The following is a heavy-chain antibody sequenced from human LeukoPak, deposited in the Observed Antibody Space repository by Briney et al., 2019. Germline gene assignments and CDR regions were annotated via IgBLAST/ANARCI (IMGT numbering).Heavy chain of an antibody. CDR1: GITFSSYA. Sequence: GGSLRLSCAASGITFSSYAMNWVRQAPGKGLEWVSAISGSGGSTYYADSVKGRFTISRDNSKNMLYLQMNSLRAEDTAVYYCAKDGDYDYVWGSFFDYWGQGTLVTVSS. D-gene: IGHD3-16*01. J-gene: IGHJ4*02. CDR2: ISGSGGST. CDR3: AKDGDYDYVWGSFFDY. V-gene: IGHV3-23*01.